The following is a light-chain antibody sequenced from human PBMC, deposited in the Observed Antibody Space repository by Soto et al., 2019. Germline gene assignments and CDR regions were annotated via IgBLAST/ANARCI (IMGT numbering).Light chain of an antibody. Sequence: EIVLTQSPGTLSLSPGERATLSCRASQSVSSSYLAWYQQKPGQAPRLLMYGASTRATGIPDRFSASGSGTDFTLTISRLEPEDFAVYYCQHFGTSPWTFAQGTKVEIK. V-gene: IGKV3-20*01. CDR2: GAS. J-gene: IGKJ1*01. CDR1: QSVSSSY. CDR3: QHFGTSPWT.